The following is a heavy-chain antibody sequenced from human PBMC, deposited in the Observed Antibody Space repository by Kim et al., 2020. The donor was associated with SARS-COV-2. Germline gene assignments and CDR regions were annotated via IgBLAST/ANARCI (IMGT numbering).Heavy chain of an antibody. CDR1: GFTFSSYG. V-gene: IGHV3-33*01. D-gene: IGHD3-22*01. CDR2: IWYDGSNK. CDR3: AGDGERGTYYYDSSSHDAFDI. J-gene: IGHJ3*02. Sequence: GGSLRLSCAASGFTFSSYGMHWVRQAPGKGLEWVAVIWYDGSNKYYADSVKGRFTISRDNSKNTLYLQMNSLRAEDTAVYYCAGDGERGTYYYDSSSHDAFDIWGQGTMVTVSS.